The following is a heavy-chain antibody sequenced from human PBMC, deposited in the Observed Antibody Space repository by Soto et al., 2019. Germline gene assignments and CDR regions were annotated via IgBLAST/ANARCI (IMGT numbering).Heavy chain of an antibody. V-gene: IGHV4-39*01. Sequence: NPSETLSLTCTVSGGSMSSSSYYWGWIRQPPGKGLEWIGSIYYSGSTYYNPSLKSRVTISVDTSKNQFSLKLSSVTAADTAVYYCARTHGAYDFWSRDPWFDPWGQGTLVTVSS. J-gene: IGHJ5*02. CDR2: IYYSGST. CDR3: ARTHGAYDFWSRDPWFDP. D-gene: IGHD3-3*01. CDR1: GGSMSSSSYY.